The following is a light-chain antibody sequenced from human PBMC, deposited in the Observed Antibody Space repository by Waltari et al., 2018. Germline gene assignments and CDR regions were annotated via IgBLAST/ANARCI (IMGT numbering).Light chain of an antibody. Sequence: SYELTQPPSVSVSPGQTASITCSGDKLGDKYACWYQQKPGQSPVLVIYQDGKRPSGIPERFSGSNSGNTATLTISGTQAMDEADYYCQAWDSSTVVFGGGTKL. CDR1: KLGDKY. CDR3: QAWDSSTVV. CDR2: QDG. J-gene: IGLJ2*01. V-gene: IGLV3-1*01.